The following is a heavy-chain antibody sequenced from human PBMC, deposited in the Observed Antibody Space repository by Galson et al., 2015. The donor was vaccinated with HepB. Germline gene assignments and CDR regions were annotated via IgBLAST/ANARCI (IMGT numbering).Heavy chain of an antibody. D-gene: IGHD4-17*01. J-gene: IGHJ6*02. CDR1: GYTFTSYY. Sequence: SVKVSCKASGYTFTSYYMHWVRQAPGQGLEWMGIINPSGGSTSYAQKLQGRVTMTRDTSTSTVYMELSSLRSEDTAVYYCARDGRSTVTTSFYYYYGMDVWGQGTTVTVSS. CDR2: INPSGGST. CDR3: ARDGRSTVTTSFYYYYGMDV. V-gene: IGHV1-46*04.